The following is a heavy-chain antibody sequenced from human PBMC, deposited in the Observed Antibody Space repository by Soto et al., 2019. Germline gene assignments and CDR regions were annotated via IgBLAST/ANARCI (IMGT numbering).Heavy chain of an antibody. CDR1: GGSISSYY. CDR2: IYYSGST. J-gene: IGHJ6*02. D-gene: IGHD4-17*01. V-gene: IGHV4-59*01. CDR3: ARDRITTRGGMDV. Sequence: SETLSLTCTVSGGSISSYYWSWIRQPPGKGLEWIGYIYYSGSTNYNPSLKSRVTISVDTSKNQFSLKLSSVTAADTAVYYCARDRITTRGGMDVWGQGTTVT.